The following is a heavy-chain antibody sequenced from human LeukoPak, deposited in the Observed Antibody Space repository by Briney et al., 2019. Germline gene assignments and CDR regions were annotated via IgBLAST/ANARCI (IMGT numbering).Heavy chain of an antibody. CDR3: ARVKGSGWYAVDY. CDR1: GFTVSSNY. Sequence: GGSLRLSCAASGFTVSSNYMSWVRQAPGKGLEWVSLIYSGGSTYYADSVKGRFTISRDNAKNSLYLQMDSLRAEDTAVYYCARVKGSGWYAVDYWGQGTLVTVSS. V-gene: IGHV3-53*01. CDR2: IYSGGST. J-gene: IGHJ4*02. D-gene: IGHD6-19*01.